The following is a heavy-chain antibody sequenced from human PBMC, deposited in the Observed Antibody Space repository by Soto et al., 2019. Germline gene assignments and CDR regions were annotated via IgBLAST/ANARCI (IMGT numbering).Heavy chain of an antibody. CDR2: SLPIFGTA. D-gene: IGHD5-12*01. CDR1: GGTFNNYP. Sequence: QVQLVQSGAEVKKPASSVKVSCKASGGTFNNYPITWVRQAPGEGLEWMGGSLPIFGTANYAQNFQGRVTISVDESPRTAFWELSGLRSDDTAVYYCASGLGYSGDDQYHFFDMGVWGQGPTVTVSS. CDR3: ASGLGYSGDDQYHFFDMGV. J-gene: IGHJ6*02. V-gene: IGHV1-69*01.